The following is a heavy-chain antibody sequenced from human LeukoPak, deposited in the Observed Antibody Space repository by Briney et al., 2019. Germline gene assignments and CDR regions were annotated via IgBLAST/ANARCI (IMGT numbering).Heavy chain of an antibody. CDR2: INAGNGNT. J-gene: IGHJ4*02. Sequence: ASVKVSCKASGYTFTSYAMNWVRQAPGQRPEWMGWINAGNGNTKYSQKFQGRVTITRDTSASTAYMELSSLRSEDTAVYYCARGGVRGAPVAGTDFDYWGQGTLVTVSS. V-gene: IGHV1-3*01. CDR1: GYTFTSYA. D-gene: IGHD6-19*01. CDR3: ARGGVRGAPVAGTDFDY.